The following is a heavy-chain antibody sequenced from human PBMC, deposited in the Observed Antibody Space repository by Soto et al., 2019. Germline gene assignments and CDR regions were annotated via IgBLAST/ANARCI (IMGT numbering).Heavy chain of an antibody. D-gene: IGHD2-15*01. CDR1: GYLFTAYS. CDR2: VNPSGGST. Sequence: ASVKVSCKASGYLFTAYSMHWVRLAPGQGLEWMGVVNPSGGSTKYAQNFQGRVTMTRDTSTTTIYMELSSLRSDDTAIYYCAREENCSGGTCYSEYFHRWGQGTLVTSPQ. CDR3: AREENCSGGTCYSEYFHR. J-gene: IGHJ1*01. V-gene: IGHV1-46*01.